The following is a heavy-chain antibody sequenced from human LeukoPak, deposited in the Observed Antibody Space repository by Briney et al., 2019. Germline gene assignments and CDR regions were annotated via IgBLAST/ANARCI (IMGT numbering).Heavy chain of an antibody. CDR1: GYTFTSYG. J-gene: IGHJ5*02. CDR3: ATDRFLANLLEWLLS. Sequence: ASVKVSCKASGYTFTSYGISWVRQAPGQGLEWMGWISAYNGNTNYAQKLQGRVTMTTDTSTSTAYMELRSLRSDDTAVYYCATDRFLANLLEWLLSWGQGTLVTVSS. CDR2: ISAYNGNT. V-gene: IGHV1-18*01. D-gene: IGHD3-3*01.